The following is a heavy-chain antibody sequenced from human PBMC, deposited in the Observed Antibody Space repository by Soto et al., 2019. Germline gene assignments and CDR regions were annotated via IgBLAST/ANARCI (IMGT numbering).Heavy chain of an antibody. CDR3: ARGRGARPAVAGTIFDY. V-gene: IGHV4-39*01. CDR1: GGSISSSSYY. Sequence: SETLSLTCTVSGGSISSSSYYWGWIRQPPGKGLEWIGSIYYSGSTYYNPSLKSRVTISVDTSKNQFSLKLSSVTAADTAVYYCARGRGARPAVAGTIFDYWGQGTLVTVSS. D-gene: IGHD6-19*01. J-gene: IGHJ4*02. CDR2: IYYSGST.